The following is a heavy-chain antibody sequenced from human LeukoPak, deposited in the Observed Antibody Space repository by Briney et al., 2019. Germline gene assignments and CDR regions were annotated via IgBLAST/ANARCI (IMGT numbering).Heavy chain of an antibody. CDR2: IWYDESNK. V-gene: IGHV3-33*06. CDR3: AKESRVLLWFGEFHF. J-gene: IGHJ4*02. CDR1: GFTFSSYG. D-gene: IGHD3-10*01. Sequence: GRSLRLSCAASGFTFSSYGMHWVRQAPGKGLEWVAVIWYDESNKYYADSVKGRFTISRDNSKNTLYLQMNSLRAEDTAVYYCAKESRVLLWFGEFHFWGQGTLVTVSS.